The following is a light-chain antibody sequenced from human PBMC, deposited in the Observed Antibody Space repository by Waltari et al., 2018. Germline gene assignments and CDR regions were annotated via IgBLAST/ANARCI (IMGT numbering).Light chain of an antibody. J-gene: IGLJ2*01. V-gene: IGLV2-8*01. CDR1: SSDIGTYNY. Sequence: QSALTQPPSAPGSPGQSVTISCTGTSSDIGTYNYVSWYQHHPGKAPRLMIYEVSKRPSGVSGRFSGSKSGNTASLTVFGLQAEDEAYYYCSSYTGNNLIFGGGTKLTVL. CDR2: EVS. CDR3: SSYTGNNLI.